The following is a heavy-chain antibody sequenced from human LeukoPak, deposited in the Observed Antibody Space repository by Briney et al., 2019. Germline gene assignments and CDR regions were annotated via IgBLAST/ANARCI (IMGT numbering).Heavy chain of an antibody. V-gene: IGHV3-21*01. J-gene: IGHJ4*02. Sequence: GGSLRLSCGVSGFSLRRYNMNWIRQAPGKGLEWVACISSTSTYKYYADSVKGRFTTSRDNAKNSMFLQMNSLRVEDTAIYYCARDDSSGTPYYFDSWGQGTLVTVSS. CDR2: ISSTSTYK. CDR1: GFSLRRYN. D-gene: IGHD3-10*01. CDR3: ARDDSSGTPYYFDS.